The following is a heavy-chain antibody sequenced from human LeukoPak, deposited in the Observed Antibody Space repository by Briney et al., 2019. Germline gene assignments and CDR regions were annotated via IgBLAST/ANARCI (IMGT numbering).Heavy chain of an antibody. D-gene: IGHD5-24*01. CDR1: GFTFRNST. V-gene: IGHV3-23*01. CDR2: ISNSGDRT. Sequence: GGSLRLSCAASGFTFRNSTSSWIRQAPGKGLEWVSTISNSGDRTLYADSVKGRFLISRDNSKNSQFLQMYNLRAEDTAVYFCAKVAGKDGFKDYHDFLDQGTLVTVSS. CDR3: AKVAGKDGFKDYHDF. J-gene: IGHJ4*02.